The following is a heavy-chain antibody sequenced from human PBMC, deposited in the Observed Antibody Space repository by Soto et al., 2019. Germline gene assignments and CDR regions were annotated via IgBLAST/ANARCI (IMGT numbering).Heavy chain of an antibody. CDR3: ARVWGGAFDI. V-gene: IGHV4-59*01. CDR1: GGYISSYY. D-gene: IGHD3-10*01. J-gene: IGHJ3*02. CDR2: IYYSGST. Sequence: SETLSLTCTVSGGYISSYYWRWIRQPPGKGLEWIGYIYYSGSTNYNPSLKSRVTISVDTSKNQFSLKLSSVTAADTAVYYCARVWGGAFDIWGQGTMVTVSS.